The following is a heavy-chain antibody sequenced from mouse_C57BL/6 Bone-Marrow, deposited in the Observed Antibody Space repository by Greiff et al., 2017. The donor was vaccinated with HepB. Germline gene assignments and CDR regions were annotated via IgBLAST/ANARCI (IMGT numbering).Heavy chain of an antibody. CDR2: IHPNSGST. V-gene: IGHV1-64*01. CDR3: ARMRRYYYGKAWFAY. J-gene: IGHJ3*01. D-gene: IGHD1-1*01. CDR1: GYTFTSYW. Sequence: QVQLQQPGAELVKPGASVKLSCKASGYTFTSYWMHWVKQRPGQGLEWIGMIHPNSGSTNYNEKFKSKATLTVDKSSSTAYMQLSSLTSEDSAVYYCARMRRYYYGKAWFAYWGQGTLVTVSA.